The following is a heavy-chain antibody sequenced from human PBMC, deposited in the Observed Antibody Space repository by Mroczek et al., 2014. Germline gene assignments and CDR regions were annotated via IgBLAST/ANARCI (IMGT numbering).Heavy chain of an antibody. Sequence: QVQLQESGPGLVKPSETLSLTCTVSGGSISSYYWSWIRQPPGKGLEWIGYIYYSGSTNYNPSLKSRVTISVDTSKNQFSLKLSSVTTADTAVYYCARGGYDFWSGYYVFDYWGQGTLVTVSS. CDR2: IYYSGST. J-gene: IGHJ4*02. CDR3: ARGGYDFWSGYYVFDY. CDR1: GGSISSYY. V-gene: IGHV4-59*01. D-gene: IGHD3-3*01.